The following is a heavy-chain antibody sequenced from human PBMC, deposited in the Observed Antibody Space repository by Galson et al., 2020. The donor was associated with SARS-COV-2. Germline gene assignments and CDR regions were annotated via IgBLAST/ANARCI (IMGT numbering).Heavy chain of an antibody. D-gene: IGHD6-19*01. J-gene: IGHJ4*02. Sequence: ASVKVSCKASGYTFTGYYMHWVRQAPGQGLEWMGWINPNSGGTNYAQKFQGRVTMTRDTSISTAYMELSRLRSDDTAVYYCAREAALAVAGSLGDYWGQGTLVTVSS. CDR3: AREAALAVAGSLGDY. CDR2: INPNSGGT. CDR1: GYTFTGYY. V-gene: IGHV1-2*02.